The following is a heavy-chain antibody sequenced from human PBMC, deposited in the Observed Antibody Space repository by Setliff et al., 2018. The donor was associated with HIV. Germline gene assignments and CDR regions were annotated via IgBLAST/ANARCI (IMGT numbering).Heavy chain of an antibody. Sequence: KPSETLSLTCAVYGGSFSGYYWSWIRQPPGKGLEWIGEINHSGSTNYNPSLKSRVTISVDTSKNQFSLKLSSVTAADTAVYYRARDDYGGNAPFDYWGQGTLVTVSS. V-gene: IGHV4-34*01. CDR3: ARDDYGGNAPFDY. J-gene: IGHJ4*02. D-gene: IGHD4-17*01. CDR1: GGSFSGYY. CDR2: INHSGST.